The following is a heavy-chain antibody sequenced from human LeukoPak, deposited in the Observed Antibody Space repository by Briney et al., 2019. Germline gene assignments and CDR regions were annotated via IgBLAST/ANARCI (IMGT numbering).Heavy chain of an antibody. V-gene: IGHV1-2*02. CDR1: GYTFTGYY. D-gene: IGHD3-10*01. CDR2: INPNNEGT. Sequence: ASVNVSCKTSGYTFTGYYLHWVRQAPGQGLEWMGWINPNNEGTNSAQKFQGRVTMTRDTSISTAYMELSSLRSDDTAVYYCARDFFGTGSYLGYWGQGTLVTVSS. J-gene: IGHJ4*02. CDR3: ARDFFGTGSYLGY.